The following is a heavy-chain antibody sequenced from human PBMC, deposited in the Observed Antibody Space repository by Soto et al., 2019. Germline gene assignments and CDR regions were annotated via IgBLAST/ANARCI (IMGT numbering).Heavy chain of an antibody. CDR1: GFTFSSYS. D-gene: IGHD3-3*01. V-gene: IGHV3-48*02. J-gene: IGHJ4*02. CDR3: ARDTQDDFWSGYYRDY. CDR2: ISSSSSTI. Sequence: EVQLVESGGGLVQPGGSLRLSCAASGFTFSSYSMNWVRQAPGKGLEWVSYISSSSSTIYYADSVKGRFTISRDNAKNSLYLQMKSLRDEDTAVYYCARDTQDDFWSGYYRDYWGQGTLVTVSS.